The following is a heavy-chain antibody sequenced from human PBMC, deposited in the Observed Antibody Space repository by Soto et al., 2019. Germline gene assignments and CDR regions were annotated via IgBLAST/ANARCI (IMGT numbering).Heavy chain of an antibody. J-gene: IGHJ4*02. D-gene: IGHD2-15*01. Sequence: ASVKVSCKASGYTFTGYYMHWVRQAPGQGLEWMGWINPNSGGTNYAQKFQGWVTMTRDTSISTAYMELSRLRSDDTAVYYCARAPSRRRYCSGGSCYEFDYWGQGTLVTVSS. CDR2: INPNSGGT. CDR3: ARAPSRRRYCSGGSCYEFDY. CDR1: GYTFTGYY. V-gene: IGHV1-2*04.